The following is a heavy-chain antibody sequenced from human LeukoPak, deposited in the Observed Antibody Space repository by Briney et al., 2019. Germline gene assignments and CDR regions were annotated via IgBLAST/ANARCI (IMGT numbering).Heavy chain of an antibody. CDR2: INPNTGGT. CDR3: ARDRGDGYNAYYFDY. V-gene: IGHV1-2*02. J-gene: IGHJ4*02. CDR1: GYTFSGYY. D-gene: IGHD5-24*01. Sequence: ASVKVSCKASGYTFSGYYMHWVRQAPGQGLEWMGWINPNTGGTNYAQKFQDRVTMTRDTSISAAYMELSRLKSDDTAVYYCARDRGDGYNAYYFDYWGQGTLVTVSS.